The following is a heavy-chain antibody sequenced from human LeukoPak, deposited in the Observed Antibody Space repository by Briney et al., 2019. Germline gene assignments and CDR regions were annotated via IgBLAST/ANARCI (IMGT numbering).Heavy chain of an antibody. J-gene: IGHJ4*02. D-gene: IGHD6-13*01. V-gene: IGHV4-61*01. CDR2: IYYSGST. CDR3: AREYSSSLFDY. CDR1: GGSVSSGSYY. Sequence: SETLTLTCTVSGGSVSSGSYYWSWIRQPPGQGLVWIGYIYYSGSTNYNPSLKSRVTISVDTSKNQFSLKRSTVTAADTAVYYCAREYSSSLFDYWGQGTLVTVSS.